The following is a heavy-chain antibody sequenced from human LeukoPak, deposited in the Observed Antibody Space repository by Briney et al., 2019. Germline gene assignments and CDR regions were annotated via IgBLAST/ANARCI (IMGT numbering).Heavy chain of an antibody. D-gene: IGHD6-6*01. J-gene: IGHJ6*02. CDR3: ARGSSSYPYYYYGMDV. CDR2: IYYSGST. Sequence: SETLSLTCTVSGGSIGSYYWSWIRQPPGKGLEWIGYIYYSGSTNYNPSLKSRVTISVDTSKNQFSLKLSSVTAADTAVYYCARGSSSYPYYYYGMDVWGQGTTVTVSS. CDR1: GGSIGSYY. V-gene: IGHV4-59*01.